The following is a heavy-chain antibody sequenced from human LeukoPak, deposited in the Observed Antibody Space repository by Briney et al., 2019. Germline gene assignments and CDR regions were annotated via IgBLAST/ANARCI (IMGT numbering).Heavy chain of an antibody. D-gene: IGHD3-3*01. V-gene: IGHV3-33*01. J-gene: IGHJ4*02. CDR2: IWYDGSNK. CDR1: GFTFSSYG. Sequence: GGSLRLSCAASGFTFSSYGMHWVRQAPGKGLEWVAVIWYDGSNKYYADSVKGRFTISRDNSKNTLYLQMNSLRAEDTAVYYCARVPNEVESDFWSGYPSPNPPDYWGQGTLVTVSS. CDR3: ARVPNEVESDFWSGYPSPNPPDY.